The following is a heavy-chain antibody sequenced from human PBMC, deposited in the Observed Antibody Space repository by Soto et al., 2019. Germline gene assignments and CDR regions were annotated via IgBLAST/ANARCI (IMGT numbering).Heavy chain of an antibody. D-gene: IGHD4-17*01. J-gene: IGHJ6*02. Sequence: EVQVVESGGDLVKPGGSLRLSCAVSAFTFNNAWMNWVRQAPGKGLEWVGRIKRKHEGGTTDYAGPVKGRFTISRDDSRNTMFLQMNSLQTEDTAVYYCTADTIMTTDYGMDVWRQGTTVTVSS. CDR1: AFTFNNAW. V-gene: IGHV3-15*07. CDR3: TADTIMTTDYGMDV. CDR2: IKRKHEGGTT.